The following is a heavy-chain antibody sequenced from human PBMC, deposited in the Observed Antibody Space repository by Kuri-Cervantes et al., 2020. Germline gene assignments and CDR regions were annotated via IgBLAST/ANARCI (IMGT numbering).Heavy chain of an antibody. CDR1: GFTFNTYW. D-gene: IGHD4-11*01. CDR2: INGDGTTT. V-gene: IGHV3-74*01. J-gene: IGHJ6*03. Sequence: GGSLRLSCAASGFTFNTYWMDWVRRTPGKGLVWVSRINGDGTTTRYADSVKGRFTISRDNAKNILYLQMNSLRVEDTAVYYCAKEAIPVNYYYFYMDVWGKGTTVTVSS. CDR3: AKEAIPVNYYYFYMDV.